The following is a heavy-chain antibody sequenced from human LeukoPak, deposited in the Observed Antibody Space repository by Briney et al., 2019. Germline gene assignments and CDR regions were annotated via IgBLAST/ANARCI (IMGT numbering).Heavy chain of an antibody. CDR1: GFTFDDYA. J-gene: IGHJ5*02. Sequence: GGSLRLSCAASGFTFDDYALHWLRQAPGKGLEWVSGISWNSGSIGYADSVKGRFTISRDNAKNSLYLQMNSLRAEDTALYYCAKDKRDILTGYNWFDPWGQGTLVTVSS. D-gene: IGHD3-9*01. CDR3: AKDKRDILTGYNWFDP. CDR2: ISWNSGSI. V-gene: IGHV3-9*01.